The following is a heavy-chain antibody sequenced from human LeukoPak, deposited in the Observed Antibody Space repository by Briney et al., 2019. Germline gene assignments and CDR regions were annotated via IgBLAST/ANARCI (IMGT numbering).Heavy chain of an antibody. CDR2: IKQDGSEK. CDR1: GFTFSSYW. V-gene: IGHV3-7*01. Sequence: GGSLRLSCAASGFTFSSYWMSWVRQAPGKGLEWVANIKQDGSEKYYVDSVKGRFTISRDNAKNSLYLQMNSLRAEDTAVYYCAKDMRFGEFPAAFDIWGQGTMVTVSS. CDR3: AKDMRFGEFPAAFDI. D-gene: IGHD3-10*01. J-gene: IGHJ3*02.